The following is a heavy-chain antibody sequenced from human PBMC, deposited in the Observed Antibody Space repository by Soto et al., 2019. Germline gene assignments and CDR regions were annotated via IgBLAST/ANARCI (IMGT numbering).Heavy chain of an antibody. CDR2: ISSSGTYI. D-gene: IGHD3-10*01. V-gene: IGHV3-21*01. Sequence: PGGSLRLSCEASGFTFNDYSMDWVRQAPEKGLEWVSSISSSGTYIYYADSVKGRFAISRDNANNVMYLLMDTLRAEDTAVYYCVRAGHVFDVHYYGMDLWGQGTTVTVSS. CDR1: GFTFNDYS. J-gene: IGHJ6*02. CDR3: VRAGHVFDVHYYGMDL.